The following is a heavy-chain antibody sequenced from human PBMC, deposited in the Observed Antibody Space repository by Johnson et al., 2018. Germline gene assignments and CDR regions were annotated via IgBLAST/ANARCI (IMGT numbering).Heavy chain of an antibody. V-gene: IGHV3-15*07. Sequence: EVQLVETGGGLVKPGGSLRLSCVASGFTFSNAWMNWVRQAPGKGLEWVGRIKKTIDGGTTDYAAHGKGRFTISRDDSRKTVYLQVNSLKTADTAVYYCTCKLWGGLPDAFDVWGQGTMVTVSS. CDR3: TCKLWGGLPDAFDV. CDR2: IKKTIDGGTT. J-gene: IGHJ3*01. D-gene: IGHD2-21*01. CDR1: GFTFSNAW.